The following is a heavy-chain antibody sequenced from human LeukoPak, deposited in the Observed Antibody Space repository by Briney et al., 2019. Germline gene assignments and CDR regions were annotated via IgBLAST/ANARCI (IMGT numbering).Heavy chain of an antibody. CDR3: ARDPPYGMDV. Sequence: GASVKVSCKASGGTFSSYAISWVRQAPGQGLEWMGGIIPIFGTANYAQKFQGRVTITADESTSTAYMELSSLRSEDTAVYYCARDPPYGMDVWGQGTTVTVSS. V-gene: IGHV1-69*13. CDR2: IIPIFGTA. CDR1: GGTFSSYA. J-gene: IGHJ6*02.